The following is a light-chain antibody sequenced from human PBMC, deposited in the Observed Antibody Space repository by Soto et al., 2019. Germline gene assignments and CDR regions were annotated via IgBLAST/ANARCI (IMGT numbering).Light chain of an antibody. CDR3: QQYNNRPPDT. CDR1: QSVSSD. Sequence: EIVMTQSPATLSVSPGERATLSCRASQSVSSDLAWYHQKPGQAPRLLIYGASTRATGIPARFSGSGSGTEFTLTINSLQSEDFAVYYCQQYNNRPPDTFGQGTKLEIK. V-gene: IGKV3-15*01. CDR2: GAS. J-gene: IGKJ2*01.